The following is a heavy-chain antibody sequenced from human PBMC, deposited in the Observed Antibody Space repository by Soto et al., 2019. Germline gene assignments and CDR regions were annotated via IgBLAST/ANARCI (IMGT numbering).Heavy chain of an antibody. Sequence: PXQXLKISCKTSGYXCDNYLLIWMRQMPGKGLEWMGRVDPSDSYVNYSPSFQGHIAISIDKSINTAYLQLSSMKASDTAIYYCARPQGGTDWLDPWGQGTLGTVSS. V-gene: IGHV5-10-1*01. CDR2: VDPSDSYV. CDR3: ARPQGGTDWLDP. CDR1: GYXCDNYL. J-gene: IGHJ5*02. D-gene: IGHD3-16*01.